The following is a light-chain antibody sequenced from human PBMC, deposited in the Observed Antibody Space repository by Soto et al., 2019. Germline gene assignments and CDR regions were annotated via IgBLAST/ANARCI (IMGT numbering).Light chain of an antibody. CDR3: TAWDDGLNGPL. CDR2: HND. J-gene: IGLJ2*01. Sequence: QSVLTQTPPVSGTPGQRVTISCSGSNSNIGNNNVNWYRQLPGTAPKLLIYHNDQRPSGVPDRFSGSKSGTSASLAISGLQSXXXADYYCTAWDDGLNGPLFGGGTKLTVL. CDR1: NSNIGNNN. V-gene: IGLV1-44*01.